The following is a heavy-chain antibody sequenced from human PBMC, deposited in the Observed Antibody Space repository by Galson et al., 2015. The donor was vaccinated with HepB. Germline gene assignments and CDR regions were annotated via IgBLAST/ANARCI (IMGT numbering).Heavy chain of an antibody. CDR2: ISAYNGNT. J-gene: IGHJ6*03. Sequence: SVKVSCKASGYTFTSYGISWVRQAPGQGLEWMGWISAYNGNTNYAQKLQGRVTMTTDTSTSTAYMELRSLRSDDTAVYYCARDRYDPNTNYYYYYMDVWGKGTTVTVSS. CDR3: ARDRYDPNTNYYYYYMDV. CDR1: GYTFTSYG. D-gene: IGHD5-12*01. V-gene: IGHV1-18*04.